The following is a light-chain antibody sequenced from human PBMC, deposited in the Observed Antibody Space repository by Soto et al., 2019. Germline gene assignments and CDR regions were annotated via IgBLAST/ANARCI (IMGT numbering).Light chain of an antibody. CDR3: MQSTHWPPT. CDR1: QSIAYSDGYTY. CDR2: LTS. J-gene: IGKJ1*01. V-gene: IGKV2-30*01. Sequence: DVVMTQSPLSLPVTLGQSASISCRSSQSIAYSDGYTYMNWFQQRPGQSPRRLISLTSRRDSGVPDRCSGSGSGTDFTLTISRVEAEDVGIYYCMQSTHWPPTFGRGTTVEIK.